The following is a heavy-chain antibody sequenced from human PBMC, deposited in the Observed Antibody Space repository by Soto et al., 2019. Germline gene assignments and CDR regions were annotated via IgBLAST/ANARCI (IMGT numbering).Heavy chain of an antibody. CDR3: ARHDCISTSCYYYYYYSMDV. D-gene: IGHD2-2*01. J-gene: IGHJ6*02. CDR1: GGTFSSYT. Sequence: SVKVSCKASGGTFSSYTISWVRQAPGQGIERMGRIIPILGIANYAQKYQGRVTITADESTSTAYMELSSLRSEDTAVYYCARHDCISTSCYYYYYYSMDVWGQGTTVTVSS. CDR2: IIPILGIA. V-gene: IGHV1-69*02.